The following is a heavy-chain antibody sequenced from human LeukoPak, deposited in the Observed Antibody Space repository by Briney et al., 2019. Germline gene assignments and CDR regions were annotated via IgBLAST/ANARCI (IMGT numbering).Heavy chain of an antibody. V-gene: IGHV4-59*01. D-gene: IGHD3-16*01. J-gene: IGHJ4*02. CDR1: GASISSYY. Sequence: SETLSLTCTVSGASISSYYWSWIRQPPGKGLEWIGYIYYTGSTNYNPSLKSRVTISVDTSKNQFSLKLSSVTAADTAVYYCARYGLIRGFEYWGQGTLVTVSS. CDR2: IYYTGST. CDR3: ARYGLIRGFEY.